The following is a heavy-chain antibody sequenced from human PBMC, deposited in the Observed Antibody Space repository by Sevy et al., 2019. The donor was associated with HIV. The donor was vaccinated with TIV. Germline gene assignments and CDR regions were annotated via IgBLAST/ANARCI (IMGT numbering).Heavy chain of an antibody. J-gene: IGHJ5*02. CDR2: INHTGST. D-gene: IGHD2-2*01. V-gene: IGHV4-34*01. CDR1: GGSFSGYY. Sequence: SETLSLTCAVYGGSFSGYYWNWIRQPPGKGLEWIGEINHTGSTNYNPSLKSRVTISVDTSKTQVSLKVSSVTAADTAIYYCARAPPIVVVPGSPSWFDPWGQGTLVTVSS. CDR3: ARAPPIVVVPGSPSWFDP.